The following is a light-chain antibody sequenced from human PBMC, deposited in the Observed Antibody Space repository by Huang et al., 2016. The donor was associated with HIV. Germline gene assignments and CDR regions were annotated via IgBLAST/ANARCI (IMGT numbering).Light chain of an antibody. Sequence: AIQMTQSPSSLSASVGDRVTITCRASQGIGNDLGWYQQRPGKAPNLLIYAASSLQSGVSSRFSGSGSGTEFTLTISSLQPEDFATYYCLQDYNYPWTFGQGTKVEI. V-gene: IGKV1-6*01. CDR1: QGIGND. CDR3: LQDYNYPWT. J-gene: IGKJ1*01. CDR2: AAS.